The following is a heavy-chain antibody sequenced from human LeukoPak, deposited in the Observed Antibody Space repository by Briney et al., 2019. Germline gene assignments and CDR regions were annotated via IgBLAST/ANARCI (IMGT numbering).Heavy chain of an antibody. CDR3: AKAASSSWPSYYYGMDV. J-gene: IGHJ6*02. D-gene: IGHD6-13*01. Sequence: PGGSLRLSCAASGFTIRTYAMTWVRQGPGKDLEWISTISASGGSTYYADSVKGRFTISKDNSKNTVYLQMSSLRVDDTAVYYCAKAASSSWPSYYYGMDVWGQGTTVTVSS. CDR1: GFTIRTYA. V-gene: IGHV3-23*01. CDR2: ISASGGST.